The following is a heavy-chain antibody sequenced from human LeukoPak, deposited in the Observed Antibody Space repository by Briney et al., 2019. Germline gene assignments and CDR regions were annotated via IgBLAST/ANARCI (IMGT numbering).Heavy chain of an antibody. J-gene: IGHJ6*02. V-gene: IGHV3-7*05. CDR3: ARNAYGAQTPSDV. Sequence: GGSLRLSCAASGFSFSTYWMSWVRQAPGRGLEWVANMNPDGSEKYYVDSVKGRFTISRDNAKNSLYLQMNSLRAEDTAVYYCARNAYGAQTPSDVWGQGTTVTVSS. CDR2: MNPDGSEK. CDR1: GFSFSTYW. D-gene: IGHD4-17*01.